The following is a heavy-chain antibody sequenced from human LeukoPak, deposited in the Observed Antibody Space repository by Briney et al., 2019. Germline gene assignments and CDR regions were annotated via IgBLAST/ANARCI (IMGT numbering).Heavy chain of an antibody. Sequence: GGSLRLSCAASGFTFSDYSMNWVRQAPGKGLEWISYIGIDSGDTNYADSVKGRFTIPGDKAKNSLYLQMNSLRVEDTAVYYCARDYKYAFDNWGQGTLVTVSS. CDR2: IGIDSGDT. J-gene: IGHJ4*02. CDR3: ARDYKYAFDN. D-gene: IGHD5-24*01. V-gene: IGHV3-21*05. CDR1: GFTFSDYS.